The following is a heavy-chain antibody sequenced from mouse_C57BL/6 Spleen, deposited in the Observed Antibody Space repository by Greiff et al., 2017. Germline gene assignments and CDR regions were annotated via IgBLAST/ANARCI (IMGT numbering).Heavy chain of an antibody. Sequence: QVQLQQPGAELVMPGASVKLSCKASGYTFTSYWMHWVKPRPGQGLEWIGEIDPSDSYTNYNQKFKGKSTLTVDKSSSTAYMQLSSLTSEDSAVYYCARGGGLPGYYAMDYWGQGTSVTVSS. CDR3: ARGGGLPGYYAMDY. D-gene: IGHD2-4*01. CDR2: IDPSDSYT. J-gene: IGHJ4*01. V-gene: IGHV1-69*01. CDR1: GYTFTSYW.